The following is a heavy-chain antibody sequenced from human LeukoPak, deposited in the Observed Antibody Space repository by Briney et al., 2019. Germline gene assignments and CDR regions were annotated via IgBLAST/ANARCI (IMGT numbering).Heavy chain of an antibody. Sequence: GGSLRLSCAASGFTISFYWMSWVRQAPGKGLEWVANINQVASEKNYVDSVKGRFTISRDNAENSLYLQMNSVRAEDTAMYYCVRDGGYYGPDSWGQGALVSVSS. CDR2: INQVASEK. CDR1: GFTISFYW. CDR3: VRDGGYYGPDS. D-gene: IGHD3-10*01. V-gene: IGHV3-7*04. J-gene: IGHJ4*02.